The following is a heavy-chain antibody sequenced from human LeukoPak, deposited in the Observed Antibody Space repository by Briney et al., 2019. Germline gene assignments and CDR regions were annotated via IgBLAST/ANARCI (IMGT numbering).Heavy chain of an antibody. Sequence: SVKVSCKASGGTFSSYAISWVRQAPGQGLEWMGRIIPILGIANYAQKFRGRVTMTSDTSTSTIYMELSSLRSEDTAVYYCAKMGKTYYDFWSGSNTRGPFDYWGQGTLVTVSS. V-gene: IGHV1-69*04. J-gene: IGHJ4*02. CDR2: IIPILGIA. CDR3: AKMGKTYYDFWSGSNTRGPFDY. CDR1: GGTFSSYA. D-gene: IGHD3-3*01.